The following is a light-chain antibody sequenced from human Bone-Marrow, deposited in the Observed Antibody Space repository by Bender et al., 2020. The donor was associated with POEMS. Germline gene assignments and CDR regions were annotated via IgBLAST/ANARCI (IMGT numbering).Light chain of an antibody. V-gene: IGLV3-1*01. Sequence: SYEVTQPPSVSVSPGQTASLTCSGDDLGDKYVAWYQQKPGQSPVLVIYQDTKRPSGFPERFSGSDSGNTATLTISGTQAMDEDDYYCRAWDTYSVIFGGGTKLTVL. CDR2: QDT. CDR1: DLGDKY. CDR3: RAWDTYSVI. J-gene: IGLJ2*01.